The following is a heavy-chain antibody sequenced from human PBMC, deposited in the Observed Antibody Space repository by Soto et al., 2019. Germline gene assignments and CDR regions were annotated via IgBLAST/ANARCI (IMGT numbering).Heavy chain of an antibody. V-gene: IGHV4-34*01. D-gene: IGHD2-8*02. CDR3: ARDKNTGLFDY. Sequence: QVQLQQWGAGLLKPSETLSLTCAVYGGSFSGYYWTWIRQPPGTGLAWIGESNHRGSTNYNPSLKSRGTKSVDTSKHQFSLKLTSVTAADTAVYYCARDKNTGLFDYWGQGTLVTVSS. CDR2: SNHRGST. CDR1: GGSFSGYY. J-gene: IGHJ4*02.